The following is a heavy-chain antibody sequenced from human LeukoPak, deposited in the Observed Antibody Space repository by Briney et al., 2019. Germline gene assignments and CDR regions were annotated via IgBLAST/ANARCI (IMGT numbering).Heavy chain of an antibody. Sequence: PGGSLRLSCAAPGFTVSSNYMSWVRQAPGKGLEWVSVIYSGGSTYYADSVKGRFTISRDNSKNTLYLQMNSLRAEDTAVYYCARDVEYCSGGSCYAYDYWGQGTLVTVSS. D-gene: IGHD2-15*01. J-gene: IGHJ4*02. CDR3: ARDVEYCSGGSCYAYDY. CDR1: GFTVSSNY. V-gene: IGHV3-53*01. CDR2: IYSGGST.